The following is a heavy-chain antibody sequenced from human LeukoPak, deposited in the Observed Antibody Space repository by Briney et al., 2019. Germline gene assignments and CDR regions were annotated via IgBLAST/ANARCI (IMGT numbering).Heavy chain of an antibody. J-gene: IGHJ4*02. V-gene: IGHV3-48*03. CDR3: ARAYHTSGYQTPPPDY. Sequence: VGPLRLSCAASGLPFSSYEMNWGRQAPGKGLEWISYISSRVTAIYYADSVKGRFTISRDNAENSLYLQMNRLTAEHPAVYYCARAYHTSGYQTPPPDYWGQGTLVTVSS. CDR2: ISSRVTAI. CDR1: GLPFSSYE. D-gene: IGHD3-22*01.